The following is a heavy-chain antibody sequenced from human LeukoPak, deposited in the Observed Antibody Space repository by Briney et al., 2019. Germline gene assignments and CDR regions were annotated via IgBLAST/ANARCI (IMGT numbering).Heavy chain of an antibody. V-gene: IGHV3-7*03. CDR1: GFAFSDYW. Sequence: GGSLRLSCAASGFAFSDYWMSWVRQAPGKGLEWVANIKKDGGDKYYVGSVKGRFTVSRDNAKNSLYLQMNSLRGEDTAVYYCARGHNGMDVWGQGTTVTVSS. CDR3: ARGHNGMDV. CDR2: IKKDGGDK. J-gene: IGHJ6*02.